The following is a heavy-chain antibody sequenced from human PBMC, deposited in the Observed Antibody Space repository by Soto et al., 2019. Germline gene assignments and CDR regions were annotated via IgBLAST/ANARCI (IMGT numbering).Heavy chain of an antibody. Sequence: GGSLRLSCAGSGFTFSDYSMNWIRQAPGKGLEWVSSISTSGSSIYYADSVNGRFTISRDNAKNSLFLQMDSLRVEDTAIYYCARGPEYRTDYWGQGTLVTVSS. D-gene: IGHD3-16*02. CDR3: ARGPEYRTDY. J-gene: IGHJ4*02. V-gene: IGHV3-11*01. CDR2: ISTSGSSI. CDR1: GFTFSDYS.